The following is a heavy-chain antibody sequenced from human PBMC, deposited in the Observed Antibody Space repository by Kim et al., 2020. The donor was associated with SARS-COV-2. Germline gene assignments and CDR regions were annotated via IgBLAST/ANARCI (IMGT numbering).Heavy chain of an antibody. D-gene: IGHD6-13*01. V-gene: IGHV3-30*02. Sequence: YYAGSVKGRFTISRDNSKNTLYLQMNSLRAEDTAVYYCAKPLKQLPYFDYWGQGTLVTVSS. J-gene: IGHJ4*02. CDR3: AKPLKQLPYFDY.